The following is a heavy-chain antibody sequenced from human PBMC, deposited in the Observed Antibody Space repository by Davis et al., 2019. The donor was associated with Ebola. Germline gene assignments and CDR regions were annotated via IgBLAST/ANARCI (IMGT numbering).Heavy chain of an antibody. V-gene: IGHV4-30-2*01. D-gene: IGHD2-21*01. J-gene: IGHJ4*02. Sequence: PSETLSLTCAVSGGSISSGGYSWSWIRQPPGKGLEWIGYIYHSGSTYYNPSLKSRVTISVDRSKNQFSLKLSSVTAADTAVYYCARGKSCGGDSRQCDYFDYWGQGTLVTVSS. CDR1: GGSISSGGYS. CDR2: IYHSGST. CDR3: ARGKSCGGDSRQCDYFDY.